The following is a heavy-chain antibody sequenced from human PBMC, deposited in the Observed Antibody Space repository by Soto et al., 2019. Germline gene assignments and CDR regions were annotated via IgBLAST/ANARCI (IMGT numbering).Heavy chain of an antibody. V-gene: IGHV3-30*03. D-gene: IGHD3-22*01. Sequence: GGSLRLSCAASGXTFSTYGIHWVRQAPGKGLEWVAVISYDGSKKYYADSVKGRFTISRDNSKNTLYLQMNSLRAEDTAVYYCAREHGLFSFFDYWGQGTPVTVSS. CDR2: ISYDGSKK. CDR1: GXTFSTYG. J-gene: IGHJ4*02. CDR3: AREHGLFSFFDY.